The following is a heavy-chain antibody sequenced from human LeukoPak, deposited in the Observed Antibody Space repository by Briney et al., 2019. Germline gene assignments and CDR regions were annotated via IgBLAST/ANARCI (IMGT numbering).Heavy chain of an antibody. J-gene: IGHJ4*02. V-gene: IGHV3-21*01. CDR2: ISDNSNYI. CDR1: GGSISSSN. D-gene: IGHD2-2*01. CDR3: ANHFACGSTSCPPFDS. Sequence: GTLSLTCAVSGGSISSSNWWSWVRQAPGKGLEWVSSISDNSNYIYYSDSVEGRFTISRDNAKNSLYLQMNSLRVEDTAVYYCANHFACGSTSCPPFDSWGQGTLVTVSS.